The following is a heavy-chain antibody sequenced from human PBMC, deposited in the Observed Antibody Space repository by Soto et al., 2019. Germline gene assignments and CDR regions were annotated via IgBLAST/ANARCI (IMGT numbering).Heavy chain of an antibody. V-gene: IGHV1-18*01. CDR1: GYSFIGYG. CDR2: ISVYNGNT. Sequence: QVQLVQSGAEVKEPGASVKVSCKASGYSFIGYGLSWVRQAPGQGLEWMEWISVYNGNTNYAQNFQGRVTVTPDTSTSTVYMELRSLRSDDTAVYYCARGRRPLNGGRYDTSGYFDYWGQGTLVTVSS. CDR3: ARGRRPLNGGRYDTSGYFDY. J-gene: IGHJ4*02. D-gene: IGHD3-22*01.